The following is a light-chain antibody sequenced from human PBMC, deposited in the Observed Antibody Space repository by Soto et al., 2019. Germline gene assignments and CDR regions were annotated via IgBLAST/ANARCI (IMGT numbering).Light chain of an antibody. V-gene: IGKV3-15*01. CDR3: QQANSFRLT. CDR2: DAS. J-gene: IGKJ4*01. CDR1: QSISSN. Sequence: EIGFTQSPSTLSVSPGEGATLSCRASQSISSNLAWYQQKPGQAPRLVIFDASTRATGIPDRFSGSGSGTDFTLTISSLQPEDFATYYCQQANSFRLTFGGGTKVDIK.